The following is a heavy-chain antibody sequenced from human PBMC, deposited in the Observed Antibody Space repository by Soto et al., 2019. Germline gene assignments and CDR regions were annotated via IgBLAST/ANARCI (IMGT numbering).Heavy chain of an antibody. Sequence: GGSLRLSCAASGFTFSSYAMHWVRQAPGKGLEWVAVISYDGSNKYYADSVKGRFTISRDNSKNTLYLQMNSLRAEDTAVYYCARDYCSGGSCYCFSSWGQGTLVTVSS. CDR1: GFTFSSYA. D-gene: IGHD2-15*01. V-gene: IGHV3-30-3*01. J-gene: IGHJ4*02. CDR3: ARDYCSGGSCYCFSS. CDR2: ISYDGSNK.